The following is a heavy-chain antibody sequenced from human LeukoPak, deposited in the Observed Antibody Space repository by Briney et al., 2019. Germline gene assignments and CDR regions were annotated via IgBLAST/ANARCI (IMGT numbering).Heavy chain of an antibody. Sequence: ASVKVSCKASGYTFTSYGISWVRQAPGQGLEWMGWISAYNGNTNYAQKLQGRVTMTTDASASTAYMELRSLRSDDTAVYYCARGAYYYYYMDVWGKGTTVTVSS. CDR1: GYTFTSYG. CDR3: ARGAYYYYYMDV. CDR2: ISAYNGNT. J-gene: IGHJ6*03. V-gene: IGHV1-18*01.